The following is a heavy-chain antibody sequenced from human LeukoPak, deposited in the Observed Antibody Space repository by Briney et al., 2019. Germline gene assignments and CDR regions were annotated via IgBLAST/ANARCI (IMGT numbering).Heavy chain of an antibody. V-gene: IGHV3-33*08. CDR1: GFTVSSDY. CDR3: ARDSSAGSYPDY. Sequence: GGSLRLSCAASGFTVSSDYMSWVRQAPGKGLEWVAVIWYDGSNKYYADSVKGRFTISRDNSKNTLYLQMNSLRAEDTAVYYCARDSSAGSYPDYWGQGTLVTVSS. J-gene: IGHJ4*02. CDR2: IWYDGSNK. D-gene: IGHD1-26*01.